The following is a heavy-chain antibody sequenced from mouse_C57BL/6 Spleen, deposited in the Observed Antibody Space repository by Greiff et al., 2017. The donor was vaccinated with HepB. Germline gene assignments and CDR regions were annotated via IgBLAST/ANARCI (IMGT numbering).Heavy chain of an antibody. CDR1: GYTFTSYW. D-gene: IGHD3-2*02. Sequence: QVQLKQPGAELVRPGTSVKLSCKASGYTFTSYWMHWVKQRPGQGLEWIGVIDPSDSYTNYNHKFKGKATLTVDTSSSTAYMQLSSLTSEDSAVYYCARGKAAQAYLFAYWGQGTLVTVSA. V-gene: IGHV1-59*01. CDR2: IDPSDSYT. J-gene: IGHJ3*01. CDR3: ARGKAAQAYLFAY.